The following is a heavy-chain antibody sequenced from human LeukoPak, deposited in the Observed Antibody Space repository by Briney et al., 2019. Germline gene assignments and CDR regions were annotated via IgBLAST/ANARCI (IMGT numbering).Heavy chain of an antibody. Sequence: GGSLRLSCAASGFTFSSYAMSWLRQAPGKGLEWVSAISGSGGSTYYADSVKGRFTISRDNSKNTLYLQMNSLRAEDTAVYYCAKDRGVKKYCSGGSCYVFDYWGQGTLVTVSS. V-gene: IGHV3-23*01. CDR1: GFTFSSYA. CDR3: AKDRGVKKYCSGGSCYVFDY. CDR2: ISGSGGST. D-gene: IGHD2-15*01. J-gene: IGHJ4*02.